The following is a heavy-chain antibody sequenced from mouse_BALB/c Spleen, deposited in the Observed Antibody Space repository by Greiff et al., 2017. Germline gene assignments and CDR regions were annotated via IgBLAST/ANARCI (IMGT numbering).Heavy chain of an antibody. Sequence: QVHVKQSGAELAKPGASVKMSCKASGYTFTSYWMHWVKQRPGQGLEWIGYINPSTGYTEYNQKFKDKATLTADKSSSTAYMQLSSLTSEDSAVYYCARKDYGSSPAMDYWGQGTSVTVSS. CDR2: INPSTGYT. V-gene: IGHV1-7*01. CDR3: ARKDYGSSPAMDY. J-gene: IGHJ4*01. CDR1: GYTFTSYW. D-gene: IGHD1-1*01.